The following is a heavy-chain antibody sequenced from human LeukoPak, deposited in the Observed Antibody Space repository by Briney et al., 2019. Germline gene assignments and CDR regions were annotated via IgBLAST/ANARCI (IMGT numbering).Heavy chain of an antibody. Sequence: ASETLSLTCTVSGGSISSSSYYWGWIRQPPGKGLEWIGSIYYSGSTYYNPSLKSRVTISVDTSKNQFSLKLSSVTAADTAVYYCARVNVVATQRAFDIWGQGTMVTVSS. D-gene: IGHD2-21*02. CDR2: IYYSGST. CDR3: ARVNVVATQRAFDI. V-gene: IGHV4-39*07. CDR1: GGSISSSSYY. J-gene: IGHJ3*02.